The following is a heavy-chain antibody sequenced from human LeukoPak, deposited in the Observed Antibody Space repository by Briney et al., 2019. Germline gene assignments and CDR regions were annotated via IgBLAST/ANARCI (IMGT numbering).Heavy chain of an antibody. Sequence: SETLSLTCAVYGGSFSGYYWSWIRQPPGKGLEWIGEINHSGSTNYNPSLKSRVTISVDTSKNQFSLKLSSVTAADTAVYYCARAVGGSYSKGLSYWGQGTLVTVSS. J-gene: IGHJ4*02. CDR3: ARAVGGSYSKGLSY. V-gene: IGHV4-34*01. D-gene: IGHD1-26*01. CDR1: GGSFSGYY. CDR2: INHSGST.